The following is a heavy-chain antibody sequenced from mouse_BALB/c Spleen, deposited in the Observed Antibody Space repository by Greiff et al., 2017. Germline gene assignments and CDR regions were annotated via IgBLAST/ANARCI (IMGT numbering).Heavy chain of an antibody. Sequence: EVKVVESGGDLVKPGGSLKLSCAASGFTFSSYGMSWVRQTPDKRLEWVATISSGGSYTYYPDSVKGRFTISRDNAKNTLYLQMSSLKSEDTAMYYCARVTTVVAEDYYAMDYWGQGTSVTVSS. V-gene: IGHV5-6*01. CDR3: ARVTTVVAEDYYAMDY. J-gene: IGHJ4*01. CDR2: ISSGGSYT. D-gene: IGHD1-1*01. CDR1: GFTFSSYG.